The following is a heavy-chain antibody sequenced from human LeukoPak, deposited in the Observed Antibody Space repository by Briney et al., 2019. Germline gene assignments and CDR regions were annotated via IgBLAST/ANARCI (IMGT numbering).Heavy chain of an antibody. CDR3: ARETKAYCGGDCYSHYYYYMDV. Sequence: ASVKVSCKASGYTFTSYYMHWVRQAPGQGLEWMGIINPSGGSTSYAQKFQGRVTMTRYMSTSTVYMELSSLRSEDTAVYYCARETKAYCGGDCYSHYYYYMDVWGKGTTVTVSS. CDR1: GYTFTSYY. V-gene: IGHV1-46*01. D-gene: IGHD2-21*02. J-gene: IGHJ6*03. CDR2: INPSGGST.